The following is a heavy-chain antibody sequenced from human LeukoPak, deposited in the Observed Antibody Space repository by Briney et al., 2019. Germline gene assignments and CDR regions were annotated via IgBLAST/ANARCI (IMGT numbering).Heavy chain of an antibody. D-gene: IGHD2-2*01. CDR1: GFTFSSYA. V-gene: IGHV3-23*01. Sequence: GGSLRLSCAASGFTFSSYAMSWVRQAPGKGLECLSTVTGNGGSTYYADSVKGRFTISRDNAKNSLFLQMNSLRAEDTAVYYCARLPAYCSSTSCYYDYWGQGTLVTVSS. CDR2: VTGNGGST. CDR3: ARLPAYCSSTSCYYDY. J-gene: IGHJ4*02.